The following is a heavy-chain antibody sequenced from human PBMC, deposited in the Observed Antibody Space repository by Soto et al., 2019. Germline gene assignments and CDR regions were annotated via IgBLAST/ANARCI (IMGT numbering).Heavy chain of an antibody. CDR1: GGTFSSYA. Sequence: QVQLVQSGAEVKKPGSSVKVSCKASGGTFSSYAISWVRQAPGQGLEWMGGIIPIVGTGNYAQNLQGRVTISADESTSTAYMELSSLKSEDTAMYYCARDLRAAGRPGMDVWGQGTPVTVSS. CDR2: IIPIVGTG. CDR3: ARDLRAAGRPGMDV. J-gene: IGHJ6*02. D-gene: IGHD6-13*01. V-gene: IGHV1-69*01.